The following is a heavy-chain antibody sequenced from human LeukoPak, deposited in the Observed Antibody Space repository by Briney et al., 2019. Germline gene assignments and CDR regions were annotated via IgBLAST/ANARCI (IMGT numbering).Heavy chain of an antibody. D-gene: IGHD3-22*01. V-gene: IGHV1-2*02. CDR2: INPNSGGT. CDR1: GYSFTGYY. CDR3: ARENDSSGYPPLFDP. Sequence: ASVKVSCKASGYSFTGYYIHWLRQAPGQGLEWMGWINPNSGGTNYAQKFQGRVTMTRDTSISTAYMELSRLRSDDTAVYYCARENDSSGYPPLFDPWGQGTLVTVSS. J-gene: IGHJ5*02.